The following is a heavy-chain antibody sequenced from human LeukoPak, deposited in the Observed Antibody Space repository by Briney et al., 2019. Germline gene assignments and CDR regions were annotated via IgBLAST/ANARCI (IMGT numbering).Heavy chain of an antibody. D-gene: IGHD3-3*01. V-gene: IGHV4-59*01. J-gene: IGHJ6*02. CDR3: ARGSTYYDFWSGYPAVLGMDV. CDR1: GGSIGSYY. CDR2: IYYSGST. Sequence: SETLSLTCTVSGGSIGSYYWSWIRQPPGKGLEWIGYIYYSGSTNYNPSLKSRVTISVDTSKNQFSLKLSSVTAADTAVYYCARGSTYYDFWSGYPAVLGMDVWGQGTTVTVSS.